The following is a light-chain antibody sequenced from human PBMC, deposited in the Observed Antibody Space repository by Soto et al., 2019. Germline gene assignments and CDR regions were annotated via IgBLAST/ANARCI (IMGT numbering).Light chain of an antibody. CDR3: QQYGHSPYT. J-gene: IGKJ2*01. Sequence: EIVMTQSPATLSVSPGERATLSCRASQSVSSNLAWYQQKPGQAPRLLIYGASTRATGIPARFSGSGSGTEFTLTISSLQSEDSAVYYCQQYGHSPYTFGQGTKVDIK. CDR2: GAS. CDR1: QSVSSN. V-gene: IGKV3D-15*01.